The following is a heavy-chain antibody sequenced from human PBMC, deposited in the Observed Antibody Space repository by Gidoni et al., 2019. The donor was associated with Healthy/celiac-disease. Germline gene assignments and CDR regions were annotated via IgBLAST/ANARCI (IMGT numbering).Heavy chain of an antibody. CDR1: GSPFGDYA. CDR3: ARILFYCYFDL. CDR2: VRSKAYGGTT. Sequence: EVPLVQSGGASVKPGRSLGLSCTASGSPFGDYAMSWFRQAPGKWLEWVGFVRSKAYGGTTEYAASVKGSFTISRDDSKSSAYLQMSSLKTEDKAVYYCARILFYCYFDLWGRGTLVTVSS. V-gene: IGHV3-49*05. D-gene: IGHD2-15*01. J-gene: IGHJ2*01.